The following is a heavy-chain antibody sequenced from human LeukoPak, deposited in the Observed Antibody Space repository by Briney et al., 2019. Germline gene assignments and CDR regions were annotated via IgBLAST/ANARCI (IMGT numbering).Heavy chain of an antibody. CDR2: IYYSGST. D-gene: IGHD6-6*01. J-gene: IGHJ5*02. CDR3: ARYSSSSRSPRWFDP. CDR1: ADSISSGDYY. Sequence: PSETLSLTCTVSADSISSGDYYWSWIHQPPGKGLEWIGYIYYSGSTYYNPSLQSRVTISVDTSKNQFSLKLSSVTAADTAVYYCARYSSSSRSPRWFDPWGQGILVTVSS. V-gene: IGHV4-30-4*01.